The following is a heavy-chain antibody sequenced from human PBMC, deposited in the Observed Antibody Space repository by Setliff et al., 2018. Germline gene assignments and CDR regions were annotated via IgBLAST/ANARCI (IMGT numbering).Heavy chain of an antibody. CDR2: INAGNGNT. J-gene: IGHJ4*02. Sequence: GASVKVSCKASGYTFTNYAIHWVRQAPGQRLEWMGWINAGNGNTKYSQKFQGRVTITRDTSASTAYMELSSLRSEDTAVYYCARVRLGLPMVDYWGQGTLVTVSS. CDR3: ARVRLGLPMVDY. D-gene: IGHD5-18*01. CDR1: GYTFTNYA. V-gene: IGHV1-3*01.